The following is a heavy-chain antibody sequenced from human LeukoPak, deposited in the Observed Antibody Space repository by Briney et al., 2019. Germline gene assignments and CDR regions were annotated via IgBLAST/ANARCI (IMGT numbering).Heavy chain of an antibody. V-gene: IGHV3-7*01. CDR1: GFTFSSYY. CDR2: IQQDGSEK. J-gene: IGHJ6*03. Sequence: PGGSLRLSCAASGFTFSSYYMSWVRQAPGKGLEWVASIQQDGSEKYYVDPVKGRFTISRDNAKNSLYLQMNSLRGEDTAVYYCAKDPNVGLRYDFSPLYYMDVWGKGTTVTVSS. D-gene: IGHD3-3*01. CDR3: AKDPNVGLRYDFSPLYYMDV.